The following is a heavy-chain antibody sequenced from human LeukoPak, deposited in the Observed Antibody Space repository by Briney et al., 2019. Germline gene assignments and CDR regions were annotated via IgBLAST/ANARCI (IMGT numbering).Heavy chain of an antibody. CDR3: ARENGDWLSQRPLYGMDV. V-gene: IGHV3-53*01. J-gene: IGHJ6*02. D-gene: IGHD3-9*01. CDR2: IYSGGST. CDR1: GFTVSSNY. Sequence: PGGSLRLSCAASGFTVSSNYMSWVRQAPGKGLEWVSVIYSGGSTYYADSVKGRFTISRDNSKNTLYLQMNSLRAEDTAVYYCARENGDWLSQRPLYGMDVWGQGTTVTVSS.